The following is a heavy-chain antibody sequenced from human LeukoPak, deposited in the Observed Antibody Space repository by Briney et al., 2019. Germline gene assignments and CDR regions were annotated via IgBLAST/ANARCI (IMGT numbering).Heavy chain of an antibody. V-gene: IGHV3-23*01. Sequence: GSLRLSCAASGFTFSSYWMSWVRQAPGKGLEWLSAISPSGTSTYYADSVKGRFTISRDNSKNTLYLQINSLRAEDTAIYYCAKRSGTYGPFDSWGQGTLVTVSS. D-gene: IGHD1-26*01. J-gene: IGHJ4*02. CDR1: GFTFSSYW. CDR3: AKRSGTYGPFDS. CDR2: ISPSGTST.